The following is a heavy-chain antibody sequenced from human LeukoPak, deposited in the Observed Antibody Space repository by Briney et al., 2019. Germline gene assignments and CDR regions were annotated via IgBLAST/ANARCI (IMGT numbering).Heavy chain of an antibody. CDR3: ARDVRTPDRTAFSSGWSDLWGGYYFDY. J-gene: IGHJ4*02. Sequence: SETLSLTCAVYGGSFSGYYWSWIRQPPGKGLEWIGEINHSGSTNYNPSIKSRVTISVDTSKNQFSLKLSSVTAADTAVYYWARDVRTPDRTAFSSGWSDLWGGYYFDYWGQGTLVTVSS. CDR2: INHSGST. V-gene: IGHV4-34*01. CDR1: GGSFSGYY. D-gene: IGHD6-19*01.